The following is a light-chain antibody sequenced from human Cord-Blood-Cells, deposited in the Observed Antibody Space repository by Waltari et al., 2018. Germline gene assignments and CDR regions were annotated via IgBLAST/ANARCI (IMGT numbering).Light chain of an antibody. CDR3: QQLNSYPRT. CDR2: AAS. CDR1: QGISSY. Sequence: DIQLTQSPSFLSASVGDRGTITCRARQGISSYLAWYQQKPGKAPKLLIYAASTLQSGVPSRFSGSGSGTEFTLTISSLQPEDFATYYCQQLNSYPRTFGGGTKVEIK. V-gene: IGKV1-9*01. J-gene: IGKJ4*01.